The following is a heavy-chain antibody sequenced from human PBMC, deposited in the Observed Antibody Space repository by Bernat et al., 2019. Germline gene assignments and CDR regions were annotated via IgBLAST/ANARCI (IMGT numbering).Heavy chain of an antibody. CDR3: ARARGYSYGYVDY. D-gene: IGHD5-18*01. CDR1: GFTVSSNY. CDR2: IYSGGST. J-gene: IGHJ4*02. Sequence: EVQLVESGGGLVQPGGSLRLSCAASGFTVSSNYMSWVRQAPGKGLEWVSVIYSGGSTYYADSVKGRFTISRDNSKNTLYLKMNSLRAEDTAVYYCARARGYSYGYVDYWGQGTLVTVSS. V-gene: IGHV3-66*01.